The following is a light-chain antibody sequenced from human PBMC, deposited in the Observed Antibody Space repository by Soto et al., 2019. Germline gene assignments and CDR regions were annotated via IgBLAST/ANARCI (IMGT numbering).Light chain of an antibody. Sequence: QSVLTQPSSASGSPGQSVTISCTGTSSDVGGYDYVSWYQQHPGKAPKLMIYEVTKRPSGVPDRFSGSKSGNTASLTVSGLKAEDEADYYCSSYAGSNNFVFGTGTKLTVL. CDR2: EVT. CDR1: SSDVGGYDY. CDR3: SSYAGSNNFV. J-gene: IGLJ1*01. V-gene: IGLV2-8*01.